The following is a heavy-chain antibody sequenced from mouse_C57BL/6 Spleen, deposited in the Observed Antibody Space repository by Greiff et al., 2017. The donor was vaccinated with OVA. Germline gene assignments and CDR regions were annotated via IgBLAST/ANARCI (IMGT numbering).Heavy chain of an antibody. V-gene: IGHV1-55*01. CDR2: IYPGSGST. Sequence: VQLQQPGAELVKPGASVKMSCKASGYTFTSYWITWVKQRPGQGLEWIGAIYPGSGSTNYNEKFKSKATMTVDPYSSTDYMQISSLTSVDSAVYDCARGNPWFAYWGQGTLVTVSA. J-gene: IGHJ3*01. CDR1: GYTFTSYW. CDR3: ARGNPWFAY.